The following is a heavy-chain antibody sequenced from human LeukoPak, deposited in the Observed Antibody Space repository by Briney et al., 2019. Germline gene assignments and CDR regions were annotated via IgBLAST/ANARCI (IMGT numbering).Heavy chain of an antibody. CDR2: INAGNGNT. Sequence: ASVKVSCKASGYTFTSYAMHWVRQAPGQRLEWMGWINAGNGNTKYSQKFQGRVTITTDESTSTAYMELSSLRSEDTAVYYCARDGVAGRISIWGQGTLVTVSS. V-gene: IGHV1-3*01. D-gene: IGHD6-19*01. CDR1: GYTFTSYA. J-gene: IGHJ4*02. CDR3: ARDGVAGRISI.